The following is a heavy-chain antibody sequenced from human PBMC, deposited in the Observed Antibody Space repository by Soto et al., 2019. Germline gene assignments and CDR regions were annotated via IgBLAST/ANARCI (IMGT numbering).Heavy chain of an antibody. D-gene: IGHD6-13*01. J-gene: IGHJ5*02. CDR3: ASTVRCWYRNWFDP. CDR1: GGTFSSYA. V-gene: IGHV1-69*01. Sequence: QVQLVQSGAEVKKPGSSVKVSCKASGGTFSSYAISWVRQAPGQGLEWMGGIIPIFSTANYAQKFQGRVTITADESTSTADMELSSLKSEDTAVYYCASTVRCWYRNWFDPWRQRTLVTVSS. CDR2: IIPIFSTA.